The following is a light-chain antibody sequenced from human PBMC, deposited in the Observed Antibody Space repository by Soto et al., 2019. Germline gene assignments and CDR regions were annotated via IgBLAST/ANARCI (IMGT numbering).Light chain of an antibody. Sequence: EIVLTQSPATRSLSPGERATLSCRASQRISRSLAWYQHKPGQAPRLLIFDTSNRATGIPARFSGSGSGTDFTLTISSLEPEDFAIYYCQQRDSWPRTFGQGTKVEIK. CDR3: QQRDSWPRT. J-gene: IGKJ1*01. V-gene: IGKV3-11*01. CDR1: QRISRS. CDR2: DTS.